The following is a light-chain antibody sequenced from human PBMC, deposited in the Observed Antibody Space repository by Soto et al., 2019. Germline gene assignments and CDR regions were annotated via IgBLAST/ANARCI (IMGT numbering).Light chain of an antibody. CDR1: SSDVGGYNY. CDR3: SSYTGSNTTVV. CDR2: DVS. V-gene: IGLV2-14*01. Sequence: QSALTQPASVYGDPGQSITISCTGTSSDVGGYNYVSWYQQHPGKAPNLIIFDVSNRPSGVANRFSGSKSGNSASLTISGLQAEYEADYYCSSYTGSNTTVVFGGGTKVTVL. J-gene: IGLJ2*01.